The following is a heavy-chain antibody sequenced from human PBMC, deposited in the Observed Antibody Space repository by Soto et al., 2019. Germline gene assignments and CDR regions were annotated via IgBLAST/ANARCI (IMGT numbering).Heavy chain of an antibody. CDR3: ARDMHAGFTHYFDP. Sequence: PSETLSLTCTVSGDSIISSDFYWGWVRQPPGKGLEWIGSIFYLGSSYYNPSLKSRVTMSVDTTKNQLSLKLTSMTAADTAVYYCARDMHAGFTHYFDPWGQGTLVTVSS. D-gene: IGHD1-26*01. J-gene: IGHJ5*02. CDR1: GDSIISSDFY. CDR2: IFYLGSS. V-gene: IGHV4-39*07.